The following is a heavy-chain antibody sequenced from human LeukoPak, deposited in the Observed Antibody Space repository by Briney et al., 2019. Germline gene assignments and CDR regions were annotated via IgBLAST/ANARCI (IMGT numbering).Heavy chain of an antibody. V-gene: IGHV4-39*07. CDR1: GGSISSSNYY. D-gene: IGHD6-19*01. J-gene: IGHJ6*02. CDR2: INYSGST. Sequence: SETLSLTCTVSGGSISSSNYYWAWVRQSPGKGLEWVASINYSGSTNYNPSLKSRVTISVDTSKNQFSLKLSSGTAADTAVYYCARDPGLKGSGWPYYYYGMDVWGQGTTVTVSS. CDR3: ARDPGLKGSGWPYYYYGMDV.